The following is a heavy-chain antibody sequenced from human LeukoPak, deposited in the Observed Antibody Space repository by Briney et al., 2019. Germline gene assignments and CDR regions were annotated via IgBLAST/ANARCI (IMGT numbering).Heavy chain of an antibody. V-gene: IGHV3-53*01. CDR2: IYSGGST. J-gene: IGHJ4*02. D-gene: IGHD2-2*01. CDR1: GFTVSSNY. CDR3: ARGYCSSTSCPHFDY. Sequence: GGSLRLSCAASGFTVSSNYMSWVRQAPGKGLEWVSVIYSGGSTYYADSVKGRFTISRDNSKNTLYLQMNSLRAEDTAVYYCARGYCSSTSCPHFDYWGQGTLVTVPS.